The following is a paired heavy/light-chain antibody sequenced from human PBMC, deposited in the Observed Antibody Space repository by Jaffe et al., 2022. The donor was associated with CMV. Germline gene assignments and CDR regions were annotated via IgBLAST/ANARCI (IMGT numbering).Light chain of an antibody. CDR3: MIWHINSWV. V-gene: IGLV5-45*03. CDR1: SGIDVGTYR. Sequence: QAVLTQPFSLSASLGASASLTCTLRSGIDVGTYRIYWYQQRPGSPPQYLLRYKSDSDNQQGSGVPSRFSGSKDASANAGILLISGLQSEDEADYYCMIWHINSWVFGGGTKLTVL. CDR2: YKSDSDN. J-gene: IGLJ3*02.
Heavy chain of an antibody. D-gene: IGHD1-1*01. CDR2: ISHDGTIT. CDR3: ARDLDWNLFF. CDR1: GFTFSSYV. Sequence: EVQLVESGGGLVQPGGSLRLSCAASGFTFSSYVMHWVRQAPGKGLVWVSRISHDGTITSYADSVKGRFTISRDNARNTLYLQMNSLRAEDTAMYYCARDLDWNLFFGGQGTLVAVSS. J-gene: IGHJ4*02. V-gene: IGHV3-74*01.